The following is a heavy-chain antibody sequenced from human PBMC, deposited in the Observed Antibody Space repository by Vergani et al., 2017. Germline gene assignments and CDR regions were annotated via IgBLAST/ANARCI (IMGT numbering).Heavy chain of an antibody. V-gene: IGHV3-48*01. D-gene: IGHD2-2*01. CDR1: GFSFSIYG. Sequence: EVQLVESGGGLVQPGGSLTLFCAASGFSFSIYGTNWVRQAPGKGLEWVSYISGSSSELSYADSVKGRFTTPRDNAKNSLYLQMNSLRAEDTALYYCARAEYQLPYHYWGQGTLVTVSS. CDR3: ARAEYQLPYHY. J-gene: IGHJ4*02. CDR2: ISGSSSEL.